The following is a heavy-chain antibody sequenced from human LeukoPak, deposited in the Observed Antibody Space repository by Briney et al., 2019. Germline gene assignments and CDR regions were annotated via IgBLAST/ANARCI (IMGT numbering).Heavy chain of an antibody. CDR3: TTDPINYDSSGYYPNR. D-gene: IGHD3-22*01. Sequence: GGSLRLSCAASGFTFSSYAMSWVRQAPGKGLEWVGRIKSKTDGGTTDYAAPVKGRFTISRDDSKNTLYLQMNSLKTEDTAVYYCTTDPINYDSSGYYPNRWGQGTLVTVSS. CDR2: IKSKTDGGTT. J-gene: IGHJ4*02. CDR1: GFTFSSYA. V-gene: IGHV3-15*01.